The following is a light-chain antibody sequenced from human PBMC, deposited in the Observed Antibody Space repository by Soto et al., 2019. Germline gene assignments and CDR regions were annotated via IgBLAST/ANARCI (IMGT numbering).Light chain of an antibody. CDR2: DDK. V-gene: IGLV1-51*01. Sequence: QSALTQPPSVSAAAGEKVTISCSGSNVGSNYVAWYQQIPGSAPRLLIYDDKERPSGTPDRFSGSRYGTTATLVIAGLQTGDEGEYFCGTWDKSLDDGVFGGGTKLTVL. J-gene: IGLJ3*02. CDR3: GTWDKSLDDGV. CDR1: SNVGSNY.